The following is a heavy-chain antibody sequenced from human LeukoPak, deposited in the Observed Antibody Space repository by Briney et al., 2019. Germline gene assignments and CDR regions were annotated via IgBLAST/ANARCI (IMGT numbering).Heavy chain of an antibody. J-gene: IGHJ4*02. D-gene: IGHD2-21*02. Sequence: GRSLRLSCAASGFTFSSYAMHWVRQAPGKGLEWVAVISYDGSSKYYADSVKGRFTISRDNSKNTLYLQMNSLRAEDTAVYYCARDARGAYCGGDCSPYFDYWGQGTLVTVSS. CDR3: ARDARGAYCGGDCSPYFDY. V-gene: IGHV3-30-3*01. CDR2: ISYDGSSK. CDR1: GFTFSSYA.